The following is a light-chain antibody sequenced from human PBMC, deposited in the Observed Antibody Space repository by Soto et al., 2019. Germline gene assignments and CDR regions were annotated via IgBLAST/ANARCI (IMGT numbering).Light chain of an antibody. Sequence: EIVMTQSPATLSVSPGERPTLSCRASQSVSSNLAWYQQKPGQAPRLLIYGASTRATGIPARFSGSGSGTEFTLTISSLQSEDFAVYYCQQYNNGGTFGQGTKVEIK. V-gene: IGKV3-15*01. CDR2: GAS. CDR1: QSVSSN. CDR3: QQYNNGGT. J-gene: IGKJ1*01.